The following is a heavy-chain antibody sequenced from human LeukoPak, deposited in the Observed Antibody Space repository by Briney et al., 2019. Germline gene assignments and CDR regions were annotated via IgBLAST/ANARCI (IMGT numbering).Heavy chain of an antibody. V-gene: IGHV1-24*01. CDR3: ARNLGYCSGGSCYGTLSDAFDI. Sequence: ASVKVSCKVSGYTLTELSMHWVRQAPGKGLEWMGGFDPEDGETIYAQKFQGRVTITRNTSISTAYMELSSLRSEDTAVYYCARNLGYCSGGSCYGTLSDAFDIWGQGTMVTVSS. CDR2: FDPEDGET. CDR1: GYTLTELS. J-gene: IGHJ3*02. D-gene: IGHD2-15*01.